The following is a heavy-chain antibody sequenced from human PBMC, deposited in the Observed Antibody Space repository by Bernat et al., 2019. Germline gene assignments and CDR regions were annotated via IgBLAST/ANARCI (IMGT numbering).Heavy chain of an antibody. V-gene: IGHV3-23*04. J-gene: IGHJ4*02. CDR1: GFTSIDYA. D-gene: IGHD3-16*01. CDR3: ANARGARSSDYNFDH. Sequence: EVQLVESGGGLVQPGGSLRLSCAASGFTSIDYAMTWVRQAPGKGLEWVSGVRGHGGQADYAGSVEGRFTVSRGNSKNTLSVGMSGLTAEDTAIYYCANARGARSSDYNFDHWGRGVLVTVSS. CDR2: VRGHGGQA.